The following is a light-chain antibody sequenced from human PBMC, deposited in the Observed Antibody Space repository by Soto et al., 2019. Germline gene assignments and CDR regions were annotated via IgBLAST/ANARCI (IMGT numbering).Light chain of an antibody. CDR3: QQYGGSPRT. J-gene: IGKJ1*01. Sequence: EIVLTQSPGTLSLSPGERATLSCTASQSVSSNYLAWYQQKPGQAPRLLIYGASSRPTGIPDRFSGSGSGTDFTLTISRLEPEDFAVYYCQQYGGSPRTFGQGTKVEIK. CDR2: GAS. V-gene: IGKV3-20*01. CDR1: QSVSSNY.